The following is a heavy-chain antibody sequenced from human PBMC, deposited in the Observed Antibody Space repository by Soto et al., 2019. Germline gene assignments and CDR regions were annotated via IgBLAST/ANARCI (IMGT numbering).Heavy chain of an antibody. V-gene: IGHV5-51*01. Sequence: PGESLKISCKGSGYSFTSYWIGWVRQMPGKGLEWMGIIYPGDSDTRYSPSFQGQVTISADKSISTAYMELSSLRSDDTAVYYCARVYCSGGSCYGIDYWGQGTLVTVSS. CDR3: ARVYCSGGSCYGIDY. J-gene: IGHJ4*02. CDR2: IYPGDSDT. D-gene: IGHD2-15*01. CDR1: GYSFTSYW.